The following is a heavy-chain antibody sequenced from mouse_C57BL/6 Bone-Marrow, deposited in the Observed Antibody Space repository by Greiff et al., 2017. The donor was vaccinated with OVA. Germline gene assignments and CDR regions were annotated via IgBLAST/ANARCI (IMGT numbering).Heavy chain of an antibody. CDR2: IWTGGGT. CDR1: GFSLTSYA. V-gene: IGHV2-9-1*01. CDR3: AKGGGNYSFYYAMDY. J-gene: IGHJ4*01. D-gene: IGHD2-1*01. Sequence: VKLMESGPGLVAPSQSLSITCTVSGFSLTSYAISWVRQPPGKGLEWLGVIWTGGGTNYNSALKSRLSISKDNSKSQVFLKMNSLQTDDTARYYCAKGGGNYSFYYAMDYWGQGTSVTVSS.